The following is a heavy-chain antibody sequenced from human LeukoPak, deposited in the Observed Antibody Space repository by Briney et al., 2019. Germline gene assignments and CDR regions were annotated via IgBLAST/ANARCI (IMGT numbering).Heavy chain of an antibody. CDR1: GFTFSDHY. J-gene: IGHJ4*02. CDR3: ARGRFNFDY. CDR2: IGNKVNTYTA. V-gene: IGHV3-72*01. Sequence: PGGSLRLSCAASGFTFSDHYMDWVRQAPGKGLEWVGRIGNKVNTYTAEYAASVKGRFTISRDDSKNSLYLQMNSLKTEYTAVYYCARGRFNFDYWGQGTLVTVSS. D-gene: IGHD1-14*01.